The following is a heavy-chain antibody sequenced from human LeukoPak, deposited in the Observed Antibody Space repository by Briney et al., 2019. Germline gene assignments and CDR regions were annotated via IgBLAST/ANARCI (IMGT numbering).Heavy chain of an antibody. CDR1: GYTFTSYA. CDR3: ARDRFDDSSGYYYQHYYYMDV. J-gene: IGHJ6*03. Sequence: ASVKVSCEASGYTFTSYAMNWVRQAPGQGLEWMGWINPNSGGTNYAQKFQGRVTMTRDTSISTAYMELSRLRSDDTAVYYCARDRFDDSSGYYYQHYYYMDVWGKGTTVTVSS. CDR2: INPNSGGT. D-gene: IGHD3-22*01. V-gene: IGHV1-2*02.